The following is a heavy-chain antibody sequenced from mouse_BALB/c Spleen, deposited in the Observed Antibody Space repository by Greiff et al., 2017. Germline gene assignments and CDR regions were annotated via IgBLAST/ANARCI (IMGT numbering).Heavy chain of an antibody. J-gene: IGHJ3*01. CDR3: ARSWWYGAWFAY. Sequence: QVQLQQSGPQLVRPGASVKISCKASGYSFTSYWMHWVKQRPGQGLEWIGMIDPSDSETRLNQKFKDKATLTVDKSSSTAYMQLSSPTSEDSAVYDCARSWWYGAWFAYWGQGTLVTVSA. D-gene: IGHD1-1*02. CDR2: IDPSDSET. CDR1: GYSFTSYW. V-gene: IGHV1S127*01.